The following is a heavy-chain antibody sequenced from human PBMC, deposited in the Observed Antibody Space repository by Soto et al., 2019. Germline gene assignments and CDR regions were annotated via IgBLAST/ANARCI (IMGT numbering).Heavy chain of an antibody. D-gene: IGHD1-1*01. J-gene: IGHJ4*02. V-gene: IGHV1-69*02. Sequence: QVQLVQSGAEVKKPGSSVKVSCKASGDTFNDYTITWVRQAPGQGLEWMGRIIPLLGRTTYAQKLQGRLTITVDNSQTLARMELRSLTSEDTAMYCCARNDPYDSWGQGTPVTVSS. CDR3: ARNDPYDS. CDR2: IIPLLGRT. CDR1: GDTFNDYT.